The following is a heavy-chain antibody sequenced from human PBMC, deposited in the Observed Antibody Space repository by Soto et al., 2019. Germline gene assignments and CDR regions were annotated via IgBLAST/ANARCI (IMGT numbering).Heavy chain of an antibody. Sequence: SETLSLTCAVYGGSFTDFYWSWIRQPPGKGLEWLGEINHSGGANYNPSLKSRLTLSVDTSKNQFSLKLTSVTAADTAVYYCARFKILDWSTHSLFFDYWGQGNRVTVSS. D-gene: IGHD3-9*01. CDR1: GGSFTDFY. V-gene: IGHV4-34*01. CDR3: ARFKILDWSTHSLFFDY. CDR2: INHSGGA. J-gene: IGHJ4*02.